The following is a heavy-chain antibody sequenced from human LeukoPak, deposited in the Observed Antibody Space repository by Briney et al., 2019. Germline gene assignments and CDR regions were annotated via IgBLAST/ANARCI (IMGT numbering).Heavy chain of an antibody. CDR2: ISSSGSTI. D-gene: IGHD3-10*02. Sequence: GGSLRLSCAASGFTFSSYEMNWVRQAPRRGLEWVSYISSSGSTIYYADSVKGRFTISRDNAKNSLYLQMNSLRAEDTAVYYCAELGITMIGGVWGKGTTVTISS. CDR3: AELGITMIGGV. V-gene: IGHV3-48*03. CDR1: GFTFSSYE. J-gene: IGHJ6*04.